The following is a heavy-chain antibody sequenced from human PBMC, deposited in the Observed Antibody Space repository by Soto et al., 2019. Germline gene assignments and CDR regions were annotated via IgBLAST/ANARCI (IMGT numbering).Heavy chain of an antibody. Sequence: ASVKVSCKASGYTFTSYGISWVRQAPGQGLEWMGWISAYNGNTNYAQKLQGRVTMTTDTSTSTAYMELRSLRSDDTAVYYCARTRIAVALYYFAYWGQGTLVTVSS. D-gene: IGHD6-19*01. CDR2: ISAYNGNT. CDR3: ARTRIAVALYYFAY. CDR1: GYTFTSYG. J-gene: IGHJ4*02. V-gene: IGHV1-18*01.